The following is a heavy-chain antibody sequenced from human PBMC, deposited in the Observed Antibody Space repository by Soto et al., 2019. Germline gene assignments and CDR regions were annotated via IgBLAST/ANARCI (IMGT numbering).Heavy chain of an antibody. CDR1: GYTFASYY. D-gene: IGHD3-22*01. V-gene: IGHV1-46*01. Sequence: ASVKVSCKASGYTFASYYMHWVRQAPGQGLEWMGIINPSGGGTSSAQKFQGRVILTRDTSTSTVYMELSSLRSEDTAVYYCARGVKYDSSDYCLVYWGQGTLVTVSS. J-gene: IGHJ4*01. CDR3: ARGVKYDSSDYCLVY. CDR2: INPSGGGT.